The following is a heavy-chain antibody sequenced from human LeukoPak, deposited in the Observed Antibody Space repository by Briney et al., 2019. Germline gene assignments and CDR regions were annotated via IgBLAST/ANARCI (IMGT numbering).Heavy chain of an antibody. Sequence: SGGSLRLSCAASGFTFSSYSMNWVRQAPGKGLEWVSSISSSSSYIYYADSVKGRFTISRDNAKNSLYLQMNSLRAEDTAVYYCARDPRGDYVFDYWGRGTLVTVSS. J-gene: IGHJ4*02. CDR3: ARDPRGDYVFDY. V-gene: IGHV3-21*01. CDR1: GFTFSSYS. D-gene: IGHD4-17*01. CDR2: ISSSSSYI.